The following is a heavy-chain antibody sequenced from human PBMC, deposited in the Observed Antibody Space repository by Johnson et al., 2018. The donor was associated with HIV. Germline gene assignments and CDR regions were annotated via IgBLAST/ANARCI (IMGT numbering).Heavy chain of an antibody. CDR3: ARVRLEEDIFESFDM. CDR2: IRYDGSNK. CDR1: GFTFSSYG. V-gene: IGHV3-30*02. J-gene: IGHJ3*02. D-gene: IGHD2-15*01. Sequence: QVQLVESGGGVVQPGGSLRLSCAASGFTFSSYGMHWVRQATGKGLEWVAFIRYDGSNKYYEDSVKGRFTISRDNSKNTLYLQMNSLRVDDTAVYYCARVRLEEDIFESFDMWGLGTMVTVSS.